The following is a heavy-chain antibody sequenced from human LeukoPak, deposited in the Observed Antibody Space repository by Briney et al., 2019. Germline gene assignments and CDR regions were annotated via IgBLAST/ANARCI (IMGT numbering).Heavy chain of an antibody. Sequence: TLSLTCTVSGGSISSYYWSWLRQPPGKGLEWVGYIYYSGSTNYNPSLKSRVTISVDTSKNQFSLKLSSVTAADTAVYYCARDQGYSYGPAYYYYGMDVWGQGTTVTVSS. CDR1: GGSISSYY. V-gene: IGHV4-59*01. J-gene: IGHJ6*02. CDR2: IYYSGST. D-gene: IGHD5-18*01. CDR3: ARDQGYSYGPAYYYYGMDV.